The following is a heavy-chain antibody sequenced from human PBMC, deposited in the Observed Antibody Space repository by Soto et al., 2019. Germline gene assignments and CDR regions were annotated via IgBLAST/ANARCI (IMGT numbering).Heavy chain of an antibody. J-gene: IGHJ4*02. CDR3: ARGPSRYYYGSGSGY. CDR1: GFTFSSYS. Sequence: EVQLVESGGGLVKPGGSLRLSCAASGFTFSSYSMNWVRQAPGKGLEWVSSISSSSSYIYYADSVKGRFTISRDNAKNSLYLQMNSLRAEDTAVYYCARGPSRYYYGSGSGYWGQGTLVTVSS. V-gene: IGHV3-21*01. CDR2: ISSSSSYI. D-gene: IGHD3-10*01.